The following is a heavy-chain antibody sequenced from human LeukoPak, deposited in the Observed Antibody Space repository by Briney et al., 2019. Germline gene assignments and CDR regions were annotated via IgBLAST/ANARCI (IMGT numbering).Heavy chain of an antibody. J-gene: IGHJ2*01. CDR3: ARGQYHLLYWYFDL. V-gene: IGHV4-4*07. CDR1: GGSISSYY. D-gene: IGHD2-2*01. Sequence: SETLSLTCTVSGGSISSYYWSWIRQPVGKGLEWIGRIYSGGSTNYNPSLKSRVTMSVDTSKNQFSLKLSSVTAADTAVYYCARGQYHLLYWYFDLWGRGTLVTVSS. CDR2: IYSGGST.